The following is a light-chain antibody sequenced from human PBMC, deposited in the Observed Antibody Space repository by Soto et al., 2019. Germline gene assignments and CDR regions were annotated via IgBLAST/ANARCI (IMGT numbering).Light chain of an antibody. CDR2: DVS. J-gene: IGLJ1*01. CDR3: CSYAGSYTYV. CDR1: SSDVGGYPY. Sequence: QSALTQPRSVSGSPGQSVTISCTGTSSDVGGYPYVSWYQQYPGKAPKLMIYDVSKRPSGVPDRFSGSKSGNTASLTISGLQAEDEADYYCCSYAGSYTYVFGTGTKVNVL. V-gene: IGLV2-11*01.